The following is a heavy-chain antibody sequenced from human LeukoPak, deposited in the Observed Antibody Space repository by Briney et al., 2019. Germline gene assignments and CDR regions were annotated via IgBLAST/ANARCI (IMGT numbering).Heavy chain of an antibody. V-gene: IGHV3-20*04. CDR2: INWNGGST. CDR3: ARNKHGCYVLLDY. Sequence: PGGSLRLACAASGLTFDDYGISWVRQAPGKGLGWVSGINWNGGSTGYADSVKGRFTISRDNAKNSLYLQMNSLRAEDTALYYCARNKHGCYVLLDYWGQGTLVSVSS. J-gene: IGHJ4*02. D-gene: IGHD2-15*01. CDR1: GLTFDDYG.